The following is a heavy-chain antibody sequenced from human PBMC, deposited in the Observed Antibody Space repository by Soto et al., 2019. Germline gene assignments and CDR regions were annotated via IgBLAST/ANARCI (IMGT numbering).Heavy chain of an antibody. Sequence: EVQQLESGGGLVQPGGSLRLSCAAAEFTFSDYAMTWVRLAPGRGLEWVSSITASGDYAEYTDSVKGRFSVSRDNSMSTLFLQMESLRDGATAIYFCGRDPNGDYSGDFEMWGRGTTVTVSS. J-gene: IGHJ3*02. CDR1: EFTFSDYA. CDR2: ITASGDYA. D-gene: IGHD4-17*01. V-gene: IGHV3-23*01. CDR3: GRDPNGDYSGDFEM.